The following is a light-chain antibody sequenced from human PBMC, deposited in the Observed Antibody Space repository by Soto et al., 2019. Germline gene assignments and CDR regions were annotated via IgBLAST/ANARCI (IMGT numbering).Light chain of an antibody. CDR1: SSDVGSYNL. Sequence: QSALTQPASVSGSPGQSSTISCTGTSSDVGSYNLVSWYQHHPGKAPKLMIYEVSTRPSGVSNRFSGSKSGNTASLTISGLQAEDEADYYCCSYAGSSTFPYVFGTGTKLTVL. J-gene: IGLJ1*01. V-gene: IGLV2-23*02. CDR3: CSYAGSSTFPYV. CDR2: EVS.